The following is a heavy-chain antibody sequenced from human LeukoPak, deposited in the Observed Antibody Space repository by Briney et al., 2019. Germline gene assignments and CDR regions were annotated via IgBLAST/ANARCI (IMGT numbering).Heavy chain of an antibody. CDR1: GGTFSSYA. D-gene: IGHD3-22*01. CDR2: IIPIFGTA. J-gene: IGHJ4*02. V-gene: IGHV1-69*05. CDR3: ASAVYYYDSSGYYPPDY. Sequence: SVKVSCKAPGGTFSSYAISWVRQAPGQGLEWMGGIIPIFGTANYAQKFQGRVTITTDESTSTAYMELSSLRSEDTAVYYCASAVYYYDSSGYYPPDYWGQGTLVTVSS.